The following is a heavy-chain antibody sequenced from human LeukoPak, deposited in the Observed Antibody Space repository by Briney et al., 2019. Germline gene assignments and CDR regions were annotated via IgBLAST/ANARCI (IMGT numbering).Heavy chain of an antibody. J-gene: IGHJ6*02. CDR3: MTGTRGYSGYDYGEGAPFYYYYGMDV. D-gene: IGHD5-12*01. CDR2: FDPEDGET. Sequence: VASVKVSCKVSGYTLTELSMHWVRQAPGKGLEWMGGFDPEDGETIYAQKFQGRVTITADESTSTAYMELSSLRSEDTAVYYCMTGTRGYSGYDYGEGAPFYYYYGMDVWGQGTTVTVSS. CDR1: GYTLTELS. V-gene: IGHV1-24*01.